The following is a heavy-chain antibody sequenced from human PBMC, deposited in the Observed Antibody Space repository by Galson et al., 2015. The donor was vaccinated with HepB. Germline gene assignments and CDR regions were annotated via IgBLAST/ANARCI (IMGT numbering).Heavy chain of an antibody. J-gene: IGHJ5*02. CDR1: GYSFTSYW. Sequence: QSGAEVKKPGESLKISCKGSGYSFTSYWIGWVRQMPGKGLEWMGIIYPGDSDTRYSPSFQGQVTISADKSISTAYLQWSSLKASDTAMYYCAGLTPQQHFWERADPHNWFDPWGQGTLVTVSS. D-gene: IGHD1-1*01. CDR2: IYPGDSDT. CDR3: AGLTPQQHFWERADPHNWFDP. V-gene: IGHV5-51*01.